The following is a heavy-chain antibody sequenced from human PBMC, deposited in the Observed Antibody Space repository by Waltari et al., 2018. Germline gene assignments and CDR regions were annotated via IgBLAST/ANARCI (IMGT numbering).Heavy chain of an antibody. V-gene: IGHV1-58*02. CDR1: GSPFTSAA. CDR3: AASPKSGWELLGY. D-gene: IGHD1-26*01. J-gene: IGHJ4*02. CDR2: IVVGSGNT. Sequence: QMQLVQSGPEVKKPGTSVKVPCKASGSPFTSAAMQWLRRARGQRLEWIGWIVVGSGNTNYAQKFQERVTITRDMSTSTAYMELSSLRSEDTAVYYCAASPKSGWELLGYWGQGTLVTVSS.